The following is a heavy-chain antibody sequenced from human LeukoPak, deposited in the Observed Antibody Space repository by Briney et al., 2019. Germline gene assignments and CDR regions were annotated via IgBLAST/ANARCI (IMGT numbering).Heavy chain of an antibody. V-gene: IGHV3-33*01. J-gene: IGHJ4*02. CDR3: ARGSEIPAAGTGYYFDY. Sequence: GRSLRLSCAASGFTFSSYGMHWVRQAPGKGLEWVAVIWYDGSNKYYADSVKGRFTISRDNSKNTLYLQMNSLRAEDTAVYYCARGSEIPAAGTGYYFDYWGQGTLVTVSS. D-gene: IGHD6-13*01. CDR1: GFTFSSYG. CDR2: IWYDGSNK.